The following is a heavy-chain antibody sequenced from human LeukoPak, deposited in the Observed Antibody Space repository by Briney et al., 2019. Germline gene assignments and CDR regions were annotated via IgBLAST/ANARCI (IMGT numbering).Heavy chain of an antibody. Sequence: GASVKVSCKASGYTFTSYGISWVRQAPGQGLEWMGWISAYNGNTNYAQKLQGRVTMTTDTSTSTAYMELRSLRSDDTAVYYCARDSSRWLGRQYYYYGMDVWGQGTTVTVSS. J-gene: IGHJ6*02. D-gene: IGHD6-13*01. CDR2: ISAYNGNT. V-gene: IGHV1-18*01. CDR1: GYTFTSYG. CDR3: ARDSSRWLGRQYYYYGMDV.